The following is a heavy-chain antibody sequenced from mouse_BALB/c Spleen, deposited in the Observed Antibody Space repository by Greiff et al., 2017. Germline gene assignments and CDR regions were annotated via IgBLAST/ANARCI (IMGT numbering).Heavy chain of an antibody. V-gene: IGHV1-62-2*01. Sequence: LQLQQSGAELVKPGASVKLSCKASGYTFTEYIIHWVKQRSGQGLEWIGWFYPGSGSIKYNEKFKDKATLTADKSSSTVYMELSRLTSEDSAVYFCARHEEASTVPVYYYAMDYWGQGTSVTVSS. D-gene: IGHD1-1*01. CDR2: FYPGSGSI. CDR1: GYTFTEYI. CDR3: ARHEEASTVPVYYYAMDY. J-gene: IGHJ4*01.